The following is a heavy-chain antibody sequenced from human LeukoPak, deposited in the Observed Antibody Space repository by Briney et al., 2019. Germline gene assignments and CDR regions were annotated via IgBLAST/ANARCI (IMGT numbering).Heavy chain of an antibody. V-gene: IGHV4-59*01. CDR2: IFYSGRT. Sequence: PSETLSLTCTVSGGSISSYYWNWIRQPPGEGLELIGYIFYSGRTNYNPSLKSRVTISVDTSKNWFSLRLTSVTAADTAVYYCARGQKYTYGYTVTELGSRYFDYWGQGTLVTVSS. D-gene: IGHD5-18*01. CDR3: ARGQKYTYGYTVTELGSRYFDY. CDR1: GGSISSYY. J-gene: IGHJ4*02.